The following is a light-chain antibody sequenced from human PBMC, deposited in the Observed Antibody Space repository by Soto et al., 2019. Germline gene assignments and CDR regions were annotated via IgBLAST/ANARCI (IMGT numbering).Light chain of an antibody. V-gene: IGKV2-30*01. CDR1: QSLVYSDGNTY. CDR3: MQGTLWPGT. J-gene: IGKJ1*01. CDR2: KVS. Sequence: DVVMTQSPHSLPVTLGQPASISCRSSQSLVYSDGNTYLHWFQQRPGQSPRRLIYKVSNRDSGVPDRFSGSGSCTDFTLKISRVEAEDVGVYYCMQGTLWPGTFGQETKVEIK.